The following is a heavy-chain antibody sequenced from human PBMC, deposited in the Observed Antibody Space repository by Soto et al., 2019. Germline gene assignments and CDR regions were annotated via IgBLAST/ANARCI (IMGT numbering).Heavy chain of an antibody. J-gene: IGHJ6*02. V-gene: IGHV5-51*01. Sequence: GESLKISCKGSGYTFTDYWIGWVRQLPGKGLEWMGIIYPGDSDTRYSPSFQGHVTITVDKSTRTAYLQWNTLKASDTAMDYGARHISNFRYYSYAMDVWGQGTTVTVSS. CDR1: GYTFTDYW. CDR2: IYPGDSDT. CDR3: ARHISNFRYYSYAMDV. D-gene: IGHD4-4*01.